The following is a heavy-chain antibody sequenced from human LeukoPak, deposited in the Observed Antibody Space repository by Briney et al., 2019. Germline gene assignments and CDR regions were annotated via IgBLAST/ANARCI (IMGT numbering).Heavy chain of an antibody. CDR3: ASYTLWYGDS. D-gene: IGHD3-10*01. Sequence: TGGSLRLSCAASGFSFSKSSMLWFRQAPGKGLEWVSSISIGSSPYTYYADSLKGRFTISRDNAKNSVCLQMNSLRPEDTAVYYCASYTLWYGDSWGRGTLVTVSS. V-gene: IGHV3-21*06. J-gene: IGHJ4*02. CDR2: ISIGSSPYT. CDR1: GFSFSKSS.